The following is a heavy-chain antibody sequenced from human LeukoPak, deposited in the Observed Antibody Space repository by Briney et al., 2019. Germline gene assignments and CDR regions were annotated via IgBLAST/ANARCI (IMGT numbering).Heavy chain of an antibody. V-gene: IGHV4-4*07. CDR2: IYTSGST. J-gene: IGHJ5*02. CDR1: GGSFSGYY. Sequence: PSEALSLTCAVYGGSFSGYYWSWIRQPAGKGLEWIGRIYTSGSTNYNPSLKSRVTISVDTSENQFSLKLNSVTAADTAVYYCARDPGGLRLGELSAWGQGTLVTVSS. D-gene: IGHD3-16*02. CDR3: ARDPGGLRLGELSA.